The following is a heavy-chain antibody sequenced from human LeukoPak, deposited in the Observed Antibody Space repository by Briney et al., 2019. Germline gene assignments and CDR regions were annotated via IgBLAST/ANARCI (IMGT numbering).Heavy chain of an antibody. CDR2: ILQDGRET. CDR1: GFTFTHYC. V-gene: IGHV3-7*04. Sequence: GGSLRLSCAASGFTFTHYCMHWFPQAPGKGLEWVPFILQDGRETYYVDSVKGRFTISRDNAKNSLYLQMNSLGAEDTAVYYCAGGDYFGSGSARRHWSDPWGQGTLVTVSS. CDR3: AGGDYFGSGSARRHWSDP. D-gene: IGHD3-10*01. J-gene: IGHJ5*02.